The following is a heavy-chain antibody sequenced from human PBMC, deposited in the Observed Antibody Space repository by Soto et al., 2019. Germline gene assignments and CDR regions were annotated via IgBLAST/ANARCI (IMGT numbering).Heavy chain of an antibody. J-gene: IGHJ6*02. CDR3: ASITTPHYYGMDV. V-gene: IGHV3-30-3*01. Sequence: GGSLRLSCAASGFAFSSYAMHWVRQAPGKGLEWVAVISYDGSNKYYADSVKGRFTISRDNSKNTLYLQMNSLRAEDTAVYYCASITTPHYYGMDVWGQGTTVTVSS. CDR2: ISYDGSNK. D-gene: IGHD1-20*01. CDR1: GFAFSSYA.